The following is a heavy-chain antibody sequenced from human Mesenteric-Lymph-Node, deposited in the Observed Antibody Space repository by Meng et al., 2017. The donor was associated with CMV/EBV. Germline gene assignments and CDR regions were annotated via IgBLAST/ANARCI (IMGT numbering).Heavy chain of an antibody. V-gene: IGHV4-61*01. J-gene: IGHJ4*01. CDR2: IYRDRST. CDR3: ARAPFYYDASGYALDY. Sequence: GSVNRGNYYWTWIRQPPGKGLEWIGYIYRDRSTNYNPPLKSRVSISVDTPNNQFSLKLTSVTAADTAVYYCARAPFYYDASGYALDYWGQGTLVTVSS. CDR1: GSVNRGNYY. D-gene: IGHD3-22*01.